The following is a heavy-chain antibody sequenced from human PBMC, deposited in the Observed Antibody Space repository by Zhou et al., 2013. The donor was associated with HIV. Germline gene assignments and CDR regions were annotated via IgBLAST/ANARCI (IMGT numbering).Heavy chain of an antibody. J-gene: IGHJ2*01. Sequence: QVQLVQSGAEVKRPGSSVKVSCKASGYTFTGYYMHWVRQAPGQGLEWMGWINPNSGGTNYAQKFQGRVTMTRDTSISTAYMELSRLRSDDTAVYYCARDQMVITTTYWYFDLWGRGTLVTVSS. V-gene: IGHV1-2*02. CDR1: GYTFTGYY. D-gene: IGHD3-22*01. CDR3: ARDQMVITTTYWYFDL. CDR2: INPNSGGT.